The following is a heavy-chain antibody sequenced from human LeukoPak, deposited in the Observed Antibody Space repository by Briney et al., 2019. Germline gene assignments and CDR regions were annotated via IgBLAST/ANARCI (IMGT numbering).Heavy chain of an antibody. D-gene: IGHD3-22*01. CDR1: GGSISNSY. CDR3: VSIDYYHSSDFDY. Sequence: PSETLSLTCTVSGGSISNSYWSWIRQPPGKGLEWIGEINHSGSTSYNPSLKSRVTISADTSKNQFSLKLSSVTAADTAVYYCVSIDYYHSSDFDYWGQGTLVTVSS. V-gene: IGHV4-34*01. J-gene: IGHJ4*02. CDR2: INHSGST.